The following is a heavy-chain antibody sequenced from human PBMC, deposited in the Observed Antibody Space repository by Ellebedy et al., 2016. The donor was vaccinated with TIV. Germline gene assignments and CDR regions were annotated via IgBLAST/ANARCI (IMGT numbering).Heavy chain of an antibody. CDR1: GDSISRSSYY. CDR2: IYYNGST. J-gene: IGHJ5*02. CDR3: ARWFGELLYVRWFDP. V-gene: IGHV4-39*01. Sequence: SETLSLTCTVSGDSISRSSYYWGWIRQPPGKGLEWIGSIYYNGSTDYNPSLKSRVAISADTSKNQFSLRLSSVTAADTAVYYCARWFGELLYVRWFDPWGQGTLVTVSS. D-gene: IGHD3-10*01.